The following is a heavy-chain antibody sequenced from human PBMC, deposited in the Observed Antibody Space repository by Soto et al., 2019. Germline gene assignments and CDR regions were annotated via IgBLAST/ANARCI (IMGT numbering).Heavy chain of an antibody. CDR2: ISGSGGST. CDR1: GFTFSSYA. CDR3: AKDGKHYDILTGYFHFDY. D-gene: IGHD3-9*01. J-gene: IGHJ4*02. V-gene: IGHV3-23*01. Sequence: GESLKISCAASGFTFSSYAMSWVRQAPGKGLEWVSAISGSGGSTYYADSVKGRFTISRDNSKNTLYLQMNSLRAEDTAVYYCAKDGKHYDILTGYFHFDYWGQGTLVTVSS.